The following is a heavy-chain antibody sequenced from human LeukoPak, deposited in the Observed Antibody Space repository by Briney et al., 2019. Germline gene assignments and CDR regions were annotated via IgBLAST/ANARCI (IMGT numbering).Heavy chain of an antibody. Sequence: SQTLSLTCAISGDSVSSNSAAWIWIRQSPSRGLEWLGRTYYRSKWSNDYAVSVKSRITINPDTSTNQFSLQLNSVTPEDTAVYYCARAGYYDSSGYYAFDDWGQGTLVTVSS. J-gene: IGHJ4*02. D-gene: IGHD3-22*01. CDR2: TYYRSKWSN. V-gene: IGHV6-1*01. CDR3: ARAGYYDSSGYYAFDD. CDR1: GDSVSSNSAA.